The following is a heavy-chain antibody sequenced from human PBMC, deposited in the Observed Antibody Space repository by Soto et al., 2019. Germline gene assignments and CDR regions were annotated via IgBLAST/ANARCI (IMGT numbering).Heavy chain of an antibody. CDR2: IIPIFGTA. J-gene: IGHJ4*02. D-gene: IGHD5-12*01. CDR3: ARDRGVATPFGYFDY. Sequence: ASVKVSCKASGGTFSSYAISWVRQAPGQGLEWMGGIIPIFGTANYAQKLQGRVTITADESTSTAYMELSSLRSEDTAVYYCARDRGVATPFGYFDYWGQGTLVTVSS. CDR1: GGTFSSYA. V-gene: IGHV1-69*13.